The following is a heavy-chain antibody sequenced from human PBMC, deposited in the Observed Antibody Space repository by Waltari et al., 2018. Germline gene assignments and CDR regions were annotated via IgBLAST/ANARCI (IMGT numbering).Heavy chain of an antibody. J-gene: IGHJ4*02. Sequence: QVQLVQSGAEVKKPGASVKVSCKASGYTFTGYYMHWVRQAPGQGLEWMGRINPNSGGTNYAQKFQGRVTMTRDTSISTAYMELSGLRSDDTAVYYCATGVYSSSWYSPYYFDYWGQGTLVTVSS. D-gene: IGHD6-13*01. V-gene: IGHV1-2*06. CDR3: ATGVYSSSWYSPYYFDY. CDR2: INPNSGGT. CDR1: GYTFTGYY.